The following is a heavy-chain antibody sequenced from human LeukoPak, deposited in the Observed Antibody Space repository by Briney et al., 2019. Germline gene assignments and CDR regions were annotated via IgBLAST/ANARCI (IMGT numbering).Heavy chain of an antibody. J-gene: IGHJ4*02. CDR1: GYTFTGYY. Sequence: ASVKVSCKASGYTFTGYYMHWVRQAPGQGLEWMGWINPNSGGTNYAQKFQGRVTMTRDTSTSTVYMELSSLRSEDTAVYYCARARPYYYDSSGHDYWGQGTLVTVSS. CDR2: INPNSGGT. D-gene: IGHD3-22*01. V-gene: IGHV1-2*02. CDR3: ARARPYYYDSSGHDY.